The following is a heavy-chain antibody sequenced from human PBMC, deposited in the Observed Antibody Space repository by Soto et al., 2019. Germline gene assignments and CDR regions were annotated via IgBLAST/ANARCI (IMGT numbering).Heavy chain of an antibody. Sequence: GGSLRLSCAASGFTFSSYGMHWVRQAPGKGLEWVAVISYDGSNKYYADSVKGRFTISRDNSKNTLYLQMNSLRAEDTAVYYCAKGFGYNWNYEAFDIWGQGTMVTVSS. CDR1: GFTFSSYG. CDR3: AKGFGYNWNYEAFDI. CDR2: ISYDGSNK. J-gene: IGHJ3*02. D-gene: IGHD1-7*01. V-gene: IGHV3-30*18.